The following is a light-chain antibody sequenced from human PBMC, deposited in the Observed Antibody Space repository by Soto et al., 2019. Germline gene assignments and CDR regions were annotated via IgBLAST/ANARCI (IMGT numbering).Light chain of an antibody. CDR2: AAS. J-gene: IGKJ1*01. CDR1: QSISNY. CDR3: QHSFSPLWT. V-gene: IGKV1-39*01. Sequence: DIQMTQSPSSLSASVGDRVTITCRASQSISNYLNWYQQKPGKAPKLLIYAASSMQSGVPSRFSGSGSETDFTLTISRLQPDDSATYYCQHSFSPLWTFGQGTKVEV.